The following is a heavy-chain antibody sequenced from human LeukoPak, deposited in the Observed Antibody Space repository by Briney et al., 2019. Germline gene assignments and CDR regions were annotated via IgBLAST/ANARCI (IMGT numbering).Heavy chain of an antibody. Sequence: GGSLRLSCAASGFTFNSYAMSWVRQAPGKGLEWVSAISGSDGSTYYADSVKGRFTISRDNSKNTLYLQMNSLRAEDTAVYYCAKWKGRSAAGGIDYWGQGTLVTVSS. J-gene: IGHJ4*02. CDR2: ISGSDGST. CDR1: GFTFNSYA. V-gene: IGHV3-23*01. D-gene: IGHD6-13*01. CDR3: AKWKGRSAAGGIDY.